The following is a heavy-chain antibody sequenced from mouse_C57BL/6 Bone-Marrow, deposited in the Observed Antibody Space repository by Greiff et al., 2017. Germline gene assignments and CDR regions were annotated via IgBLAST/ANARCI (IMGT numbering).Heavy chain of an antibody. CDR3: TRDKGGSMVTTFAY. CDR2: ISSGGDYT. Sequence: EVQVVESGEGLVKPGGSLKLSCAASGFTFSSYAMSWVRQTPEKRLEWVAYISSGGDYTYYADTVKGRFTISRDNARNTLYLQMSSLKSEDTAMYYCTRDKGGSMVTTFAYWGQGTLVAVSA. V-gene: IGHV5-9-1*02. CDR1: GFTFSSYA. J-gene: IGHJ3*01. D-gene: IGHD2-2*01.